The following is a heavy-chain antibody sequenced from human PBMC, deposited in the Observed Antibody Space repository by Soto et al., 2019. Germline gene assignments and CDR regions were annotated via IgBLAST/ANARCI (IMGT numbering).Heavy chain of an antibody. CDR1: GFTFSDYY. CDR3: ARRITGTPPADGGS. CDR2: IRNIANSYTT. V-gene: IGHV3-72*01. J-gene: IGHJ5*02. Sequence: EVQLVETGGDLVQPGGSLRLSCAVSGFTFSDYYMDWVRQAPGKGLERVGRIRNIANSYTTDYAASVKGRFTISIDDSKNSLYLKRNSLKAEDTAMYYCARRITGTPPADGGSWGQGTLGTVSS. D-gene: IGHD1-7*01.